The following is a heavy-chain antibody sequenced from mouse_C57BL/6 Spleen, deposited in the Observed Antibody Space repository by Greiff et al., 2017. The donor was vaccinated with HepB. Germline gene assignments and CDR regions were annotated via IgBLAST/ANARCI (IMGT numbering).Heavy chain of an antibody. Sequence: EVKLVESGGGFVKPGGSLKLSCAASGFTFSDYGMHWVRQAPEKGLEWVAYISSGSSTIYYADTVKGRFTISRDNAKNTLFLQMTSLRSEDTAMYYCARQDTFYYFDYWGQGTTLTVSS. CDR2: ISSGSSTI. D-gene: IGHD3-2*01. CDR1: GFTFSDYG. J-gene: IGHJ2*01. V-gene: IGHV5-17*01. CDR3: ARQDTFYYFDY.